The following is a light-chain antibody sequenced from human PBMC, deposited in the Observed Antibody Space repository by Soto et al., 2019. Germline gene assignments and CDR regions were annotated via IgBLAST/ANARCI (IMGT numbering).Light chain of an antibody. Sequence: QSVLTQPPSASGTPGQTVTISCSGRFSNIGSNFIYWYQQLPGTAPKLLIYRNNERPSGVPDRFSASKSGTSASLAISGLRSEDEADYHCAAWDDSQSGVVFGGGTKLTDL. V-gene: IGLV1-47*01. CDR1: FSNIGSNF. J-gene: IGLJ3*02. CDR3: AAWDDSQSGVV. CDR2: RNN.